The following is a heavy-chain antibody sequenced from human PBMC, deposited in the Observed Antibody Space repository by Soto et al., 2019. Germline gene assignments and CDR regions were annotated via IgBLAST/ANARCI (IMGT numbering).Heavy chain of an antibody. D-gene: IGHD3-9*01. V-gene: IGHV4-34*01. J-gene: IGHJ6*04. CDR2: INHSGST. Sequence: QVQLQQWGAGLLKLSETLSLTCAVYGGSFSGYYWSWIRQPPGKGLEWIGEINHSGSTNYNPSLKSRVTISVDTSKNQFSLKLSSVTAADTAVYYCARKTARYFVPMDVWGKGTTVTVSS. CDR3: ARKTARYFVPMDV. CDR1: GGSFSGYY.